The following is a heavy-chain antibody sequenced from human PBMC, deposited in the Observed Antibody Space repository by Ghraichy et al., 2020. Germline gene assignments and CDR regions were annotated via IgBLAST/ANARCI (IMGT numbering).Heavy chain of an antibody. J-gene: IGHJ6*02. V-gene: IGHV4-61*01. D-gene: IGHD3-10*01. CDR3: ARMIRGVSYYYYGMDV. CDR2: IYYSGST. Sequence: SETLSLTCTVSGDSVSSDSYYWSWIRQPPGKGLEWIGYIYYSGSTYYNPSLKSRVTISVDTSKNQFSLKLSSVTAADTAVYYCARMIRGVSYYYYGMDVWGQGTTVTVSS. CDR1: GDSVSSDSYY.